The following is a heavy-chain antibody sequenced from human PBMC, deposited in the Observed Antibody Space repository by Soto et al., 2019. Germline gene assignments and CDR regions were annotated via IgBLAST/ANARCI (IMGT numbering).Heavy chain of an antibody. Sequence: SETLSLTCAVYGGSFSGYYWSWIRQPPGKGLEWIGEINHSGSTNYNPSLKSRVTISVDTSKNQFSLKLSSVTAADTAVYYCARGKVVRGSYVTLDSWGRGTLVTVSS. CDR3: ARGKVVRGSYVTLDS. CDR2: INHSGST. J-gene: IGHJ4*02. CDR1: GGSFSGYY. V-gene: IGHV4-34*01. D-gene: IGHD3-10*01.